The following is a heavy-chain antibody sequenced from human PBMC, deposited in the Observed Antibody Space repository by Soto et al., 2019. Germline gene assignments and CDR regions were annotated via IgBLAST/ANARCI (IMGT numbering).Heavy chain of an antibody. Sequence: GGSLRLSCAASGFTFSSYGMHWVRQAPGRGLERVAVIWYDGSNKYYADSVKGRFTISRDNSKNTLFLQMNSLRAEDTAVYYCARVLGVFQLRYDHYYTGMDVWGQGTTVTVSS. J-gene: IGHJ6*02. V-gene: IGHV3-33*01. CDR2: IWYDGSNK. CDR1: GFTFSSYG. CDR3: ARVLGVFQLRYDHYYTGMDV. D-gene: IGHD2-8*02.